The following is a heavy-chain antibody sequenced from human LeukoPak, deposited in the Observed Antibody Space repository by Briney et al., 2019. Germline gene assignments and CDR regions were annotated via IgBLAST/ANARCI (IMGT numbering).Heavy chain of an antibody. CDR1: GYSFTNYW. V-gene: IGHV5-51*01. Sequence: GESLKISCKGSGYSFTNYWIGWVRPMPGKGLEWMGIIYPGDSDTKYSPSFQGQVTISADKSISTAYLQWSSLKASDTAMYYCARGRIAAAGTPDYWGQGTLVTVSS. CDR2: IYPGDSDT. D-gene: IGHD6-13*01. CDR3: ARGRIAAAGTPDY. J-gene: IGHJ4*02.